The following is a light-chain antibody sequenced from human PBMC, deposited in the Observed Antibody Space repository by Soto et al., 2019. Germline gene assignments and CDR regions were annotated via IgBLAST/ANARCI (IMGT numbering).Light chain of an antibody. J-gene: IGKJ5*01. CDR3: QQYGSSLIT. Sequence: EKVMTQSPATISLSPGARATLSCRASQSVSSSYLAWYQQKPGQAPRLLIYGASSRATGIPDRFSGSGSGTDFTLTISRLEPEDFAVYYCQQYGSSLITFGQGTRLENK. V-gene: IGKV3-20*01. CDR1: QSVSSSY. CDR2: GAS.